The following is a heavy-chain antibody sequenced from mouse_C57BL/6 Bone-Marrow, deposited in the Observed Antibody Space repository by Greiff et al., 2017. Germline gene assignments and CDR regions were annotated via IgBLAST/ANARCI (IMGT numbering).Heavy chain of an antibody. J-gene: IGHJ4*01. Sequence: VQLKESGPELVKPGASVKIPCKASGYTFTDYNMDWVKQSHGKSLEWIGDINPNNGGTIYNQKFKGKATLTVAKSSSTAYMELRSLTSEDTAVYYCARFGYYGRGAMDYWGQGTSVTVSS. CDR1: GYTFTDYN. CDR2: INPNNGGT. V-gene: IGHV1-18*01. D-gene: IGHD1-1*01. CDR3: ARFGYYGRGAMDY.